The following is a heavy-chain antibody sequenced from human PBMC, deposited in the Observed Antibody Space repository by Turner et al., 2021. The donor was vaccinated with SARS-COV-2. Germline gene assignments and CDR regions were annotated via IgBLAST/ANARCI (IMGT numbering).Heavy chain of an antibody. CDR1: GFTFSRYG. CDR2: ISYDGSNK. CDR3: ARGLGGNYYYMDV. Sequence: QVQLVESGGGVVQPGRSLRLSCAASGFTFSRYGMHWVRQAPGKGRDGVAVISYDGSNKYYADSVKGRFTISRDNSKNTLYLQMNSLRTEDTAVYYCARGLGGNYYYMDVWGKGTTVTVSS. D-gene: IGHD3-16*01. V-gene: IGHV3-30*03. J-gene: IGHJ6*03.